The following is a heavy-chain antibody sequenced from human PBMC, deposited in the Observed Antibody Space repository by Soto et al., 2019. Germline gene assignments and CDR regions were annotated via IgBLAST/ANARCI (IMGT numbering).Heavy chain of an antibody. J-gene: IGHJ6*03. CDR1: GFGFTFSTSA. CDR3: AKIRECSSTSCYWNYYYYMDV. V-gene: IGHV3-23*01. Sequence: GGSLRLSCAASGFGFTFSTSAMSWVRQAPGKGLEWVSTFRESGGTTHYANSVKGRFTISRDTSKNMLYLQMNSLRAEDTAVYYCAKIRECSSTSCYWNYYYYMDVWGKGTTVTVSS. CDR2: FRESGGTT. D-gene: IGHD2-2*01.